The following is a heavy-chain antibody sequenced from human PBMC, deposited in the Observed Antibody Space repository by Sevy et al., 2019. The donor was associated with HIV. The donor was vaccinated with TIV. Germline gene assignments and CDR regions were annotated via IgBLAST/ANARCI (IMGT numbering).Heavy chain of an antibody. CDR1: GGTFSSYA. CDR2: IIPIFGTA. D-gene: IGHD2-2*01. V-gene: IGHV1-69*06. CDR3: ARATYNYCSSTSCYAGYYYYYYMDV. J-gene: IGHJ6*03. Sequence: ASVEVSCKASGGTFSSYAISWVRQAPGKGLEWMGGIIPIFGTANYAQKFQGRVTITADKSTSTAYMELSSLRSEDTAVYYCARATYNYCSSTSCYAGYYYYYYMDVWGKGTTVTVSS.